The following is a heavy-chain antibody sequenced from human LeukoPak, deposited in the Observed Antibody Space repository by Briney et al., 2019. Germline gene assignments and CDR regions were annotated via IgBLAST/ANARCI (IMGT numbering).Heavy chain of an antibody. Sequence: GGSLRLSCAASGFTFSRYWMQWVRQAPGKGLVWVSHIVSDGGSTTYADSVKGRFTTSRDNAENTLYLQMNGLRVEDTAVYYCVRDNFGVDYWGQGTLVTVSS. D-gene: IGHD3-16*01. CDR2: IVSDGGST. J-gene: IGHJ4*02. CDR3: VRDNFGVDY. CDR1: GFTFSRYW. V-gene: IGHV3-74*03.